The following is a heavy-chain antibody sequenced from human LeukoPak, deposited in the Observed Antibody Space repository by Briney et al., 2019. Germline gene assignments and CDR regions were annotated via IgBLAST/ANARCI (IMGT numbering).Heavy chain of an antibody. Sequence: PGGSLRLSCTASGFTFNVYAMHWVRQVPGEGPEWISSISGSRDSIFYADSMKGRFTISRDNAKNSLYLDMNSLRVEDTAVYFCARALVGAAFDTWGQGALVTISS. J-gene: IGHJ4*02. CDR1: GFTFNVYA. CDR3: ARALVGAAFDT. V-gene: IGHV3-21*06. D-gene: IGHD1-26*01. CDR2: ISGSRDSI.